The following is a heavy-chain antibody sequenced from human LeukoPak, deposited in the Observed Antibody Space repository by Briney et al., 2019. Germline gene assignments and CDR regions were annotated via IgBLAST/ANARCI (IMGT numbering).Heavy chain of an antibody. J-gene: IGHJ5*02. V-gene: IGHV3-48*01. CDR3: ARDGLSHQLRPSTNWFDP. CDR1: GFTFSSYS. CDR2: ISSSSSTI. D-gene: IGHD2-2*01. Sequence: GGSLRLSCAASGFTFSSYSMNWVRQAPGKGLEWVSYISSSSSTIYYADSVKGRFTISRDNAKNSLYLQMNSLRAEDTAVYYCARDGLSHQLRPSTNWFDPWGRGTLVTVSS.